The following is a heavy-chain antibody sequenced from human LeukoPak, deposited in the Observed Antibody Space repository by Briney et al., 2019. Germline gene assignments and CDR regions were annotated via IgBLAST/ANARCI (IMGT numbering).Heavy chain of an antibody. CDR3: ARVRGYNWNDGGDDAFDI. J-gene: IGHJ3*02. V-gene: IGHV1-46*01. CDR1: GYTFTSYY. CDR2: INPSGGST. Sequence: EASVKVSCKASGYTFTSYYMHWVRQAPGQGLEWMGIINPSGGSTSYAQKFQGRVTMTRDTSTSTVYMELSSLRSEDTAVYYCARVRGYNWNDGGDDAFDIWGQGTMVTVSS. D-gene: IGHD1-20*01.